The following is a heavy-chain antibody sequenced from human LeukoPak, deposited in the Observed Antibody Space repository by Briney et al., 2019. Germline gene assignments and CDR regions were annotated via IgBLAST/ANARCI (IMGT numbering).Heavy chain of an antibody. Sequence: SETLSLTCTVSGYSISSGYYWGWIRPPPGKGLEWIGSIYYSGSTYYNPSLKSRVTISVDTSKNQFSLKLSSVTAADTAVYYCARGGYEWGQGTLVTVSS. CDR1: GYSISSGYY. D-gene: IGHD1-1*01. CDR2: IYYSGST. V-gene: IGHV4-38-2*02. CDR3: ARGGYE. J-gene: IGHJ4*02.